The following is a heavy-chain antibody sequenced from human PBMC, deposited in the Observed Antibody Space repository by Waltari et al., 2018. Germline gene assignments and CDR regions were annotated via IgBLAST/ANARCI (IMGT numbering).Heavy chain of an antibody. V-gene: IGHV4-34*01. J-gene: IGHJ5*02. CDR2: INHSGST. D-gene: IGHD4-17*01. CDR1: GGSFSGYY. CDR3: ARVGDGDYGWFDP. Sequence: QVQLQQWGAGLLKPSETLSLTCAVYGGSFSGYYWSWIRQPPGKGLEWIGEINHSGSTNYNPSLKSRVTISVDTSKNQFSLKLSSVTAANTAVYYCARVGDGDYGWFDPWGQGTLVTVSS.